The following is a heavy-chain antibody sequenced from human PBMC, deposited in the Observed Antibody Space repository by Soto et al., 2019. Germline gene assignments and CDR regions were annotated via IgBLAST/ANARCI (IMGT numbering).Heavy chain of an antibody. J-gene: IGHJ4*02. Sequence: PSETLSLTCTVSGDSISRYSWSWIRQPPGKGLEWIGNIHYNGNTKYSPSLKSRVTMSVDTSKNHFSLKLISVTTADTAVYYCARGEGDLDYWGQGTLVTVSS. V-gene: IGHV4-59*01. CDR2: IHYNGNT. D-gene: IGHD3-10*01. CDR1: GDSISRYS. CDR3: ARGEGDLDY.